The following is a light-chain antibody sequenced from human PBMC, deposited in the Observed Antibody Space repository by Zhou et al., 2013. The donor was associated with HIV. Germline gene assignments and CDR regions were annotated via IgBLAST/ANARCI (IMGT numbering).Light chain of an antibody. J-gene: IGKJ5*01. CDR2: GAS. CDR3: QQYGSSPIT. Sequence: EIVMTQSPATLSVSPGDRATLSCRASHITTYNVAWYQQKLGQAPRLLIYGASNRVSGIPDRFSGGGSGTDFTLTISRLEPEDFAVYYCQQYGSSPITFGQGHD. CDR1: HITTYN. V-gene: IGKV3-20*01.